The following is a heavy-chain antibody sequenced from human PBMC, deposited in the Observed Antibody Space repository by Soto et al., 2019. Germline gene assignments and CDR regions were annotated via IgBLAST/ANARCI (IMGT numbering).Heavy chain of an antibody. Sequence: KESGPKLVKPTQTLTLTCTFSGFSLSTRGVGVGWIRQPPGKALEWLALINWNDDERYSPSLKDRLTITKDTSKNHVVLTMTNVDPVDTATYYCAHRHDLGGFDIWGQGTMVTVSS. CDR3: AHRHDLGGFDI. CDR2: INWNDDE. D-gene: IGHD2-15*01. CDR1: GFSLSTRGVG. V-gene: IGHV2-5*01. J-gene: IGHJ3*02.